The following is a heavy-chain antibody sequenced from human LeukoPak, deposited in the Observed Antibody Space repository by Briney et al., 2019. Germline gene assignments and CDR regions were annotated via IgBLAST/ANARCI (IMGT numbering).Heavy chain of an antibody. CDR3: ASSGGSGWYYFDY. D-gene: IGHD6-19*01. CDR2: INHSGST. CDR1: GGSFSGYY. J-gene: IGHJ4*02. V-gene: IGHV4-34*01. Sequence: SETLSLTCAVYGGSFSGYYWSWIRQPPGKGLEWIGEINHSGSTDYNPSLKSRVTISVDTSKNQFSLKLSSVTAADTAVYYCASSGGSGWYYFDYWGQGTLVTVSS.